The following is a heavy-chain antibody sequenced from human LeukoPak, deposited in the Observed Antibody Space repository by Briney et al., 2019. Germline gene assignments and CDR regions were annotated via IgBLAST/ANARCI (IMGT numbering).Heavy chain of an antibody. V-gene: IGHV1-69*13. J-gene: IGHJ4*02. CDR3: ASTGYSSSWYRAYYFDY. CDR1: GGTFSSYA. CDR2: IIPIFGTA. Sequence: SVKVSCKASGGTFSSYAISWVRQAPGQGLEWMGGIIPIFGTANYAQKFQGRVTITADESTSTAYMELSSLRSEDTAVYYCASTGYSSSWYRAYYFDYWGQGTLVTVSS. D-gene: IGHD6-13*01.